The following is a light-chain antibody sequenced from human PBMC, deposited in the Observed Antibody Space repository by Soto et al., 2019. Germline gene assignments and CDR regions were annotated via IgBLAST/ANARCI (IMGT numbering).Light chain of an antibody. CDR1: SSDLGTYNY. J-gene: IGLJ1*01. V-gene: IGLV2-14*01. CDR3: STYTTSSTRA. Sequence: QSLLAHPASLSGSPGQSIAISCSGSSSDLGTYNYVSWYQQHPGKVPKLIIFEVTNRPSGVSNRFSGSKSGNTASLTISGLQAEDEANYYCSTYTTSSTRAFGAGTRSPS. CDR2: EVT.